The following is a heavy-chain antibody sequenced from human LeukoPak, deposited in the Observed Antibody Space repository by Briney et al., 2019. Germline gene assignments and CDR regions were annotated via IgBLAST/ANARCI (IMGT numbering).Heavy chain of an antibody. CDR2: IYYSGST. CDR1: GGSISSSSYY. J-gene: IGHJ4*02. V-gene: IGHV4-39*07. D-gene: IGHD2-15*01. CDR3: ARALYCSGGSCLLGY. Sequence: KASETLSLTCTVSGGSISSSSYYWGWIRQPPGKGLEWIGSIYYSGSTYYNPSLKSRVTISVDTSKNQFSLKLSSVTAADTAVYYCARALYCSGGSCLLGYWGQGTLVTVSS.